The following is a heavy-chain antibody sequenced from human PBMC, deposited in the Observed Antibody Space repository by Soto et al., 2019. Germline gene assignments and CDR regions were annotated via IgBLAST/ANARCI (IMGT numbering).Heavy chain of an antibody. D-gene: IGHD3-22*01. CDR1: GGTFRSYA. Sequence: QVQLVQSGAEVKKPGSSVKVSCKASGGTFRSYAISWVRQAPGQGLEWMGGIIPIFGTANYAQKFQGRVTITADKSTSTAYMELSSLRSEDTAVYYCARGYYYDSSGYYYDYFDYWGQGTLVTVSS. V-gene: IGHV1-69*06. CDR2: IIPIFGTA. J-gene: IGHJ4*02. CDR3: ARGYYYDSSGYYYDYFDY.